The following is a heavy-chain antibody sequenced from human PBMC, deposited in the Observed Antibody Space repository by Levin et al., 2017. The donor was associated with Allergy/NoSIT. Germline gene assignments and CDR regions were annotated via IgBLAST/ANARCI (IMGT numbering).Heavy chain of an antibody. CDR3: AKEQSSGWYRTADF. Sequence: GWSLRLSCVASGFTSSSCGMHWVRQAPGKGLEWVAVITYGRGDKYYADSVKGRFTISRDDAKNTVFLQMDSLRADDTAVYYCAKEQSSGWYRTADFWGQGTLVTVSS. V-gene: IGHV3-30*18. CDR2: ITYGRGDK. D-gene: IGHD6-19*01. J-gene: IGHJ4*02. CDR1: GFTSSSCG.